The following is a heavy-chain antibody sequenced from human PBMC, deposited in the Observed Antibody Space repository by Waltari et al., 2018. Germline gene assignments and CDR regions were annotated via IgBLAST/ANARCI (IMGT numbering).Heavy chain of an antibody. Sequence: QLQLQESGPGLVKPSETLSLTCTVSGGSISSSSYYWGWIRQPPGKGLEWIGSIYYSGRTYYNPSLKSRVTISVDTSKNQFSLKLSSVTAADTAVYYCASYYYDSSGYYPSWGQGTLVTVSS. V-gene: IGHV4-39*07. CDR2: IYYSGRT. CDR1: GGSISSSSYY. J-gene: IGHJ4*02. D-gene: IGHD3-22*01. CDR3: ASYYYDSSGYYPS.